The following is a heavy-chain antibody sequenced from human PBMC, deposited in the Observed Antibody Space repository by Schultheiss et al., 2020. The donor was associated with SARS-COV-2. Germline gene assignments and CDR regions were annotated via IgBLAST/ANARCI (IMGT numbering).Heavy chain of an antibody. CDR1: GYTFTGYY. J-gene: IGHJ6*02. V-gene: IGHV1-2*06. CDR2: INPNSGGT. Sequence: ASVKVSCKASGYTFTGYYMHWVRQAPGQGLEWMGRINPNSGGTNYAQKFQGRVTMTRDTSISTAYMELSRLRSDDTAVYYCARGLDTARNYYYGMDVWGQGTTVTVSS. D-gene: IGHD5-18*01. CDR3: ARGLDTARNYYYGMDV.